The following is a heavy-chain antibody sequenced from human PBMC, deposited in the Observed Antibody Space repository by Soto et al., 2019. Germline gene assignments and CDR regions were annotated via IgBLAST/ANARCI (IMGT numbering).Heavy chain of an antibody. J-gene: IGHJ6*02. Sequence: QVQLVQSGAEVKKPGSSVKVSCKASGGTFSSYAISWVRQAPGQGLEWMGGIIPIFGTANYAQKFQGRVTINADESTSTAYMELSSLRSEDTAVYYCARPQEYYDFWSGYYTGSSGGYYYYGMDVWGQGTTVTVSS. CDR1: GGTFSSYA. CDR3: ARPQEYYDFWSGYYTGSSGGYYYYGMDV. D-gene: IGHD3-3*01. CDR2: IIPIFGTA. V-gene: IGHV1-69*01.